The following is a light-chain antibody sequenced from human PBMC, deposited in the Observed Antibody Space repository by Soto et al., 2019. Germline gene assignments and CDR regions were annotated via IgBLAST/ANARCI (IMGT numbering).Light chain of an antibody. J-gene: IGKJ1*01. Sequence: DIVWTQSPDTLSLSPGERSTLACRASQSVSSNLAWYQQKPGQCPSLLIYGASTRATGIPARFSGSGSGTEFTLTISSLQTDDFSTYYCQQYHSYWTFGQGTQVEIK. CDR3: QQYHSYWT. CDR1: QSVSSN. CDR2: GAS. V-gene: IGKV3-15*01.